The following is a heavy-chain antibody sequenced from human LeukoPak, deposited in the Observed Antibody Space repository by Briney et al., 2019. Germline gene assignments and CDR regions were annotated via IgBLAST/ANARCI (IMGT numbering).Heavy chain of an antibody. J-gene: IGHJ4*02. CDR2: INHSGST. CDR3: ARHSRRMVRGPSFDY. Sequence: GSLRLSCAASGFTFSSYAMSWIRQPPGKGLEWIGEINHSGSTNYNPSLKSRVTISVDTFKNQFSLKLSSVIAADTAVYYCARHSRRMVRGPSFDYWGQGTLVTVSS. CDR1: GFTFSSYA. D-gene: IGHD3-10*01. V-gene: IGHV4-34*01.